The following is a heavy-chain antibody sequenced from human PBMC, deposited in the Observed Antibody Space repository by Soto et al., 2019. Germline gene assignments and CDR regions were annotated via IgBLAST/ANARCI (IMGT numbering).Heavy chain of an antibody. D-gene: IGHD2-2*01. V-gene: IGHV4-34*01. CDR1: GGSFSGYY. J-gene: IGHJ4*02. Sequence: QVQLQQWGAGLLKPSETLSLTCVVSGGSFSGYYWNWIRQPPGKGLEWIGEINHSGSTNYNPSLKSRVTISVDTSKNQLSLRLSSVTAADTAMYYCAVRYCSSTSCCTLDSWGQGTLVTVSS. CDR2: INHSGST. CDR3: AVRYCSSTSCCTLDS.